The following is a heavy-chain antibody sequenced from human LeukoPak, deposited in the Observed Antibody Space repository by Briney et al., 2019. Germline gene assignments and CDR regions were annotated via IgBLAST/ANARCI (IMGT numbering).Heavy chain of an antibody. Sequence: SETLSLTCAVSGYSISSGYYWGWIRQPPGKGLEWIGSIYHSGSTYYNPSLKSRVTISVDTSKNQFSLKLSSVTAADTAVYYCARHGRYSSSWYRRGFSYWGQGTLVTVSS. D-gene: IGHD6-13*01. J-gene: IGHJ4*02. CDR1: GYSISSGYY. V-gene: IGHV4-38-2*01. CDR2: IYHSGST. CDR3: ARHGRYSSSWYRRGFSY.